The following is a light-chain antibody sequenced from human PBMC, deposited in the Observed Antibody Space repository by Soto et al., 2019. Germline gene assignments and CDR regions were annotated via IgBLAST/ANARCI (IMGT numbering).Light chain of an antibody. V-gene: IGLV1-40*01. J-gene: IGLJ1*01. CDR3: QSYDDSLSVHYV. Sequence: VLTQPPSVSGAPGQRVTISCTGSSSNIGSTYDVQWYQQLPGTAPKLLIHGNTNRPSGVPDRFSGSKSGTSASLAITGLQADDEADYYCQSYDDSLSVHYVFGTGTKLTVL. CDR2: GNT. CDR1: SSNIGSTYD.